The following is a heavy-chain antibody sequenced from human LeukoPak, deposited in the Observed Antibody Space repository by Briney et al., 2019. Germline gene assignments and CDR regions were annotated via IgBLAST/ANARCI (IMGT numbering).Heavy chain of an antibody. CDR1: GFTFSDYY. CDR3: ARSILPAANAIDY. J-gene: IGHJ4*02. CDR2: MSSSGSTI. V-gene: IGHV3-11*04. Sequence: GGSLRLSCADPGFTFSDYYMNRIRQAPGKGLEWISHMSSSGSTISYADSVTGRFTVSRANAKNSLYLQMNSLRAKDTAVYYCARSILPAANAIDYWGQGTLLTVSS. D-gene: IGHD2-2*01.